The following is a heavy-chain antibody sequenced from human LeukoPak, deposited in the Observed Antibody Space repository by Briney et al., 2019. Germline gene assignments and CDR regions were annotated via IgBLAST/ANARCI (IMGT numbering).Heavy chain of an antibody. Sequence: PGRSLRLSCAASGFTFSSYAMSWVRQAPGKGLEWVSAISGSGGSTYYADSVKGRFTISRDNSKNTLYLQMNSLRAEDTAVYYCAKVGGVIGAFDIWGQGTMVTVSS. CDR2: ISGSGGST. J-gene: IGHJ3*02. D-gene: IGHD3-16*01. V-gene: IGHV3-23*01. CDR3: AKVGGVIGAFDI. CDR1: GFTFSSYA.